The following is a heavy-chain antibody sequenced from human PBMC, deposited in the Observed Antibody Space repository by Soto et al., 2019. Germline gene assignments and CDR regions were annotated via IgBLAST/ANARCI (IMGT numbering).Heavy chain of an antibody. Sequence: EVQLVESGGGLVQPGGSLRLSCAVSGFTVSSHYMSWVRQAPGKGLEWVSVIYSGGSTYYADSVKGRFTISRDNSKNTLYLQMNSLRAEDSALYYCSQHDWFDPWGQGTLVTVSS. CDR3: SQHDWFDP. CDR2: IYSGGST. V-gene: IGHV3-66*04. CDR1: GFTVSSHY. J-gene: IGHJ5*02.